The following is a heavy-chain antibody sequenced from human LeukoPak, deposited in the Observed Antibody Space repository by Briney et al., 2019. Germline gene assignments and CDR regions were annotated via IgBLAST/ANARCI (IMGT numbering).Heavy chain of an antibody. D-gene: IGHD3-22*01. Sequence: PSQTLSLTCTVSGGSISSGSYYWSSIRQLAGKGLEWIGRIYTSGSTNYNPSLKSRVTISVDTSKNQFSLKLSSVTAADTAVYYCASAPIVVPGGIGFDIWGQGTMVTVSS. CDR2: IYTSGST. CDR1: GGSISSGSYY. J-gene: IGHJ3*02. V-gene: IGHV4-61*02. CDR3: ASAPIVVPGGIGFDI.